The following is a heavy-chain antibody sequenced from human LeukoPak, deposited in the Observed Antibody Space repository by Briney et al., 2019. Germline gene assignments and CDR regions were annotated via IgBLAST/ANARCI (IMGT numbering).Heavy chain of an antibody. Sequence: AASVKVSCKASGGTFSSYAISWVRQAPGQGLEWMGGIIPIFGTANYAQKFQGRVTITADKSTSTAYMELSSLRSEDTAVYYCARAPVVRGVSHFDYWGQGTLVTVSS. D-gene: IGHD3-10*01. J-gene: IGHJ4*02. CDR3: ARAPVVRGVSHFDY. CDR2: IIPIFGTA. V-gene: IGHV1-69*06. CDR1: GGTFSSYA.